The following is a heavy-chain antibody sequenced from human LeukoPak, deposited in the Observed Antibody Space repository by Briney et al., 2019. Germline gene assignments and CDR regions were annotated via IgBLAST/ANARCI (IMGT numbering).Heavy chain of an antibody. J-gene: IGHJ4*02. CDR2: IYNGGIT. Sequence: SETLSLTCTVSGGSISSYYWSWIRQPAGKGLEWIGRIYNGGITNYNPSLKSRVTMSMDTSMNQFSLKLRSVTAADTAVYYCARDYGDFPAYYFDYWGQGTLVTVSS. CDR3: ARDYGDFPAYYFDY. D-gene: IGHD4-17*01. CDR1: GGSISSYY. V-gene: IGHV4-4*07.